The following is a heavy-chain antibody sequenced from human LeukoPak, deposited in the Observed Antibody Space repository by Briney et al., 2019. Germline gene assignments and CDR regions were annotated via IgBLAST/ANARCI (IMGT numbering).Heavy chain of an antibody. CDR2: IIPILGIA. J-gene: IGHJ4*02. V-gene: IGHV1-69*04. CDR1: GGTFSSYA. D-gene: IGHD3-10*01. CDR3: ANSMVRGVMIAPEED. Sequence: GASVKVSCKASGGTFSSYAISWVRQAPGQGLEWMGRIIPILGIANYAQKFQGRVTITADKSTSTAYMELSSLRSEDTAVYYCANSMVRGVMIAPEEDWGQGTLVTVSS.